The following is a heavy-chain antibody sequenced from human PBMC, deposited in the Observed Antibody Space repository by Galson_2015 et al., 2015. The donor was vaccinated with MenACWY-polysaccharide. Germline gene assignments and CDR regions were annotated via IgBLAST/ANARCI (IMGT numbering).Heavy chain of an antibody. CDR1: GFTFSTYW. D-gene: IGHD5-12*01. Sequence: SLRLSCAASGFTFSTYWMHCVRQAPGKGLVWVSRIKSDGISTSYADSVKGRFTISRDNAKNTLYLQMNSLRAEDTAVYYCARGYSGYDWGQGTLVTVSS. CDR3: ARGYSGYD. V-gene: IGHV3-74*01. J-gene: IGHJ4*02. CDR2: IKSDGIST.